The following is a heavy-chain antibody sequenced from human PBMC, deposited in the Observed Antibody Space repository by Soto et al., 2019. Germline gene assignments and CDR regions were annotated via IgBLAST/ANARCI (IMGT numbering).Heavy chain of an antibody. CDR1: GFTFISYG. CDR2: ISYDGSNK. Sequence: SLRLSCAASGFTFISYGMHWVRQAPGKGLEWVAVISYDGSNKYYADSVKGRFTISRDNSKNTLYLQMNSLRAEDTAVYYCAKDRIAVAPPDYWGQGTLVTVSS. D-gene: IGHD6-19*01. CDR3: AKDRIAVAPPDY. J-gene: IGHJ4*02. V-gene: IGHV3-30*18.